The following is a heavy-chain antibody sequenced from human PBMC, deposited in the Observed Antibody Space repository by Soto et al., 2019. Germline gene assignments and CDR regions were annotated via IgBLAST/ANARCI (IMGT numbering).Heavy chain of an antibody. CDR3: ARERYCTNGVCYAFDY. CDR2: IIPIFGTA. CDR1: GGTFSSYA. D-gene: IGHD2-8*01. Sequence: SVKVSCKASGGTFSSYAISWVRQAPGQGLEWMGGIIPIFGTANYAQKFQGRVTITADESTSTAYMELSSLRSEDTAVYYCARERYCTNGVCYAFDYWGQGTLVTVSS. V-gene: IGHV1-69*13. J-gene: IGHJ4*02.